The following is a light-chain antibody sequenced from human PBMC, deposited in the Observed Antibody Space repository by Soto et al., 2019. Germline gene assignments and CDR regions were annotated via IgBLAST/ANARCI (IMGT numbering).Light chain of an antibody. J-gene: IGKJ3*01. Sequence: DIVMTQSPLSLPVTPGEPASISCRSSQSLLHSNGYNYLDWYLQKPGQSPQLLIYLGSNRSSGVPDRFSGSGSGTDFTLKISRVEAEDVGVYYCHQYGSSPFTFGPGTKVDIK. V-gene: IGKV2-28*01. CDR1: QSLLHSNGYNY. CDR3: HQYGSSPFT. CDR2: LGS.